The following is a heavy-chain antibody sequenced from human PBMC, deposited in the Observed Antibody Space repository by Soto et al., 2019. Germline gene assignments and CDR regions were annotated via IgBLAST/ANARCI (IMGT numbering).Heavy chain of an antibody. D-gene: IGHD3-22*01. V-gene: IGHV1-18*04. Sequence: ASVKVSCKASGYTFTSYGISWVRQAPGQGLEWMGWISAYNGNTNYAQKLQGRVTMTTDTSTSTAYMELRSLRSDDTAVYYCAREGDPYSYDSSGYPLFEYWGQGTLVSVSS. J-gene: IGHJ4*02. CDR2: ISAYNGNT. CDR1: GYTFTSYG. CDR3: AREGDPYSYDSSGYPLFEY.